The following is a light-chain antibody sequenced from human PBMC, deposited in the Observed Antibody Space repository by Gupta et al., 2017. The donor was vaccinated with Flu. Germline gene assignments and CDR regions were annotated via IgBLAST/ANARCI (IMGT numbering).Light chain of an antibody. Sequence: DTVMTQSPLSLPFTPGEPASISCRSSQSLLHINGYHYLDWYLQRPGHSPQLLIYLGSNRASGVPDRFTGSGSGTDFTLKISRVEAEDVGVYYCMQSLQTPFTFGGGTKVEIK. V-gene: IGKV2-28*01. CDR3: MQSLQTPFT. CDR1: QSLLHINGYHY. J-gene: IGKJ4*01. CDR2: LGS.